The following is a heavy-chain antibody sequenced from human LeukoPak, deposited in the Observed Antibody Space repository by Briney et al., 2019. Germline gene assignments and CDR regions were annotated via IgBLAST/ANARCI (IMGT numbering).Heavy chain of an antibody. V-gene: IGHV4-38-2*02. CDR3: ARDRSWSSGLYFDH. CDR2: IYHSGST. J-gene: IGHJ4*02. Sequence: SETLSLTCAVSGYSISSGYYWGWIRQPPGKGLEWIGSIYHSGSTYYNPSLKSRVTISVDTSKNQFSLKLSSVTAADTAVYYCARDRSWSSGLYFDHWGQGTLVTVSS. CDR1: GYSISSGYY. D-gene: IGHD6-19*01.